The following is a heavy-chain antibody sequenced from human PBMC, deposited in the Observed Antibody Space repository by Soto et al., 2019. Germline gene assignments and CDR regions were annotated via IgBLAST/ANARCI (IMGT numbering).Heavy chain of an antibody. D-gene: IGHD3-22*01. Sequence: SGPTLVNPTQTLTLTCTFSGFSLSTSGVGVGWIRQPPGKAREWLALIYWNDDKRYSPSLKSRLTITKDTSKNQVVLTMTNMDPVDTATYYCAQYYYDSSGYQLFDPWGQGTLVAVSS. CDR1: GFSLSTSGVG. V-gene: IGHV2-5*01. CDR2: IYWNDDK. J-gene: IGHJ5*02. CDR3: AQYYYDSSGYQLFDP.